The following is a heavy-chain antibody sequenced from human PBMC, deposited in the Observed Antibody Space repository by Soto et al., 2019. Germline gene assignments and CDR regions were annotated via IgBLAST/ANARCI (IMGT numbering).Heavy chain of an antibody. CDR1: GSTFTSSV. CDR3: ATYADGPYRPPYDY. J-gene: IGHJ4*02. Sequence: GGSLRLSCAASGSTFTSSVMAWVRRPPGRGLEWISSLGLIPRHTFYADSVKGRFTISRDNSRTTLYLQMTGLTFDDTAVYYCATYADGPYRPPYDYWGQGTQVTVSS. D-gene: IGHD3-16*02. CDR2: LGLIPRHT. V-gene: IGHV3-23*01.